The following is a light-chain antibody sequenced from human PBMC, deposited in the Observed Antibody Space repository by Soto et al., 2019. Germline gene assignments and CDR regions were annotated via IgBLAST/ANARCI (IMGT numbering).Light chain of an antibody. Sequence: DIQMTQSPSSLSASVGDRVTITCRASQSLSTYLNWYQQVPGKAPKLLIYTASNLRSGVPSRFRGSGSGTDFTLTISSLQPEDVATYYCQQSYTTPPWTFGQGTKVEIK. V-gene: IGKV1-39*01. CDR3: QQSYTTPPWT. CDR1: QSLSTY. J-gene: IGKJ1*01. CDR2: TAS.